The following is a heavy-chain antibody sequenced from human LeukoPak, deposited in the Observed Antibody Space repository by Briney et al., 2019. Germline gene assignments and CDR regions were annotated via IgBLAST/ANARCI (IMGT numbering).Heavy chain of an antibody. Sequence: GGSLRLSCGAPGFSFFSYSMSWFRQAPGEGVGWVSSIGAPGDDTYYADSVKGRFTISRDNSMDRLYLQMSRLRDEDTAVYYCAKDSGSYSDDYWGQGTLVIVSS. V-gene: IGHV3-23*01. CDR3: AKDSGSYSDDY. D-gene: IGHD1-26*01. CDR1: GFSFFSYS. J-gene: IGHJ4*02. CDR2: IGAPGDDT.